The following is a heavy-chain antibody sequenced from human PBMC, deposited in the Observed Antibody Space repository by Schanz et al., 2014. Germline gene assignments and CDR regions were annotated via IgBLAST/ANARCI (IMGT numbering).Heavy chain of an antibody. CDR3: VRDTDYHFDY. Sequence: EVQLVESGGGLVQPGGSLRLSCAASGFTFSTYCMSWVRQAPGKGLEWVANIKQDESERSYVDSVKGRFTISRDNAKNSLYLQMNSLRAEDTAVYYCVRDTDYHFDYWGQGTLVTVSS. V-gene: IGHV3-7*01. CDR1: GFTFSTYC. J-gene: IGHJ4*02. CDR2: IKQDESER. D-gene: IGHD4-17*01.